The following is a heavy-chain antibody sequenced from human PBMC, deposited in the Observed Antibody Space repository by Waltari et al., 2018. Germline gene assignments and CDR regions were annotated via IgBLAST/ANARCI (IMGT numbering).Heavy chain of an antibody. CDR3: ARGPDRAKAGID. CDR1: GGSFSGNY. Sequence: QVQLQQWGAGLLKPSETLSLTCAVYGGSFSGNYWNWIRQPPGKGLEWIGEINHSGAATYTPSHKSRVTISIDTSKNQFSLKLNSVTAADTAVYYCARGPDRAKAGIDWGQGTLVTVSS. J-gene: IGHJ4*02. D-gene: IGHD5-18*01. V-gene: IGHV4-34*01. CDR2: INHSGAA.